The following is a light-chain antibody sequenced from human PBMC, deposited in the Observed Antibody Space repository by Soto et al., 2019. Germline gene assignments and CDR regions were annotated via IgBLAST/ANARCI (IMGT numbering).Light chain of an antibody. Sequence: DIVLTQSPATLSLSPGERATLSCRASQSVSSYLAWYQQKPGQAPRLLIYDASNRATGIPARFSGSGSGTDVTLPISSLEPEDFAVYYCQQRSNWPPYTFGQGTKLEIK. CDR1: QSVSSY. CDR3: QQRSNWPPYT. CDR2: DAS. V-gene: IGKV3-11*01. J-gene: IGKJ2*01.